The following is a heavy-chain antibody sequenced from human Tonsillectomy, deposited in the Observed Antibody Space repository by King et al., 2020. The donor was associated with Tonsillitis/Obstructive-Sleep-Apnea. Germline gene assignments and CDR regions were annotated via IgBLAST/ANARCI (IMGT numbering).Heavy chain of an antibody. CDR3: AGGDCSSTSCIYYYYDMDV. CDR1: GFTFGNYS. Sequence: HVQLVESGGGVVQPGRSLRLSCTASGFTFGNYSMHWVRQAPGKGLEWVAFSSYDGNNKYYGDSVKGRFTISRDNSKNTLYLPMNSLRAEDSAVYYCAGGDCSSTSCIYYYYDMDVWGQGTTVTVSS. J-gene: IGHJ6*02. CDR2: SSYDGNNK. D-gene: IGHD2-2*01. V-gene: IGHV3-30*03.